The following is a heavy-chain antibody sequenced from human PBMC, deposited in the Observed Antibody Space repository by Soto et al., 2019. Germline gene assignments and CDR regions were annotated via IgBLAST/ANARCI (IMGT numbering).Heavy chain of an antibody. CDR1: GFTFSSYE. CDR2: ISSSGSTI. CDR3: ARENSVQAWLHHFDH. D-gene: IGHD5-18*01. J-gene: IGHJ4*02. V-gene: IGHV3-48*03. Sequence: GGSLRLSCAASGFTFSSYEMNWVRQAPGKGLEWVSYISSSGSTIYYADSVKGRFTISRDNAKNSLYLQMNNLRAEDTAVYYCARENSVQAWLHHFDHWGLGTLVTVSS.